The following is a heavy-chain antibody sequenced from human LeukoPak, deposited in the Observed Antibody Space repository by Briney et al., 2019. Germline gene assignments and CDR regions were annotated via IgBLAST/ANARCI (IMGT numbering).Heavy chain of an antibody. CDR3: TRGDYDDHLGDFDI. J-gene: IGHJ3*02. Sequence: GGSLRLSCAASGFTFSSYSMNWVRQAPGKGLEWVSYISSSSSTIYYADSVKGRVTISRDNAKNSLYLQMNSLRAEDTAVYYCTRGDYDDHLGDFDIWGQGTLVAVSS. D-gene: IGHD4-17*01. CDR2: ISSSSSTI. V-gene: IGHV3-48*04. CDR1: GFTFSSYS.